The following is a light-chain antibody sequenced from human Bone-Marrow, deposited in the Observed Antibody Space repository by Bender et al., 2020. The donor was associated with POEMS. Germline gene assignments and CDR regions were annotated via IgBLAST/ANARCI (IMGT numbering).Light chain of an antibody. Sequence: QSALTQPASVSGSPGQAISISCTGTNNDVVNYNLVSWYQQHPGKVPKLIIFEGNKRPSGVSGRFSASKSGNTASLTISGLQADDEADYYCSSSARSGAWLFGGGTKLTVL. V-gene: IGLV2-23*01. CDR2: EGN. J-gene: IGLJ3*02. CDR3: SSSARSGAWL. CDR1: NNDVVNYNL.